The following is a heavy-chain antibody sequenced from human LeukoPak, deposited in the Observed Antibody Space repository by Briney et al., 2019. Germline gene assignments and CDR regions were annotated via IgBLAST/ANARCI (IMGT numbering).Heavy chain of an antibody. J-gene: IGHJ4*02. Sequence: GGSLRLSCAASGFSFSDYYMSWIRQAPGKGLEWVSYITSSGRTIYYADSVKGRFTISRDNAKNSLYLQMNSLRAEDTAVYYCARSSRGDAINFDYWGQGTLVTVSS. CDR1: GFSFSDYY. CDR3: ARSSRGDAINFDY. CDR2: ITSSGRTI. V-gene: IGHV3-11*04. D-gene: IGHD2-21*02.